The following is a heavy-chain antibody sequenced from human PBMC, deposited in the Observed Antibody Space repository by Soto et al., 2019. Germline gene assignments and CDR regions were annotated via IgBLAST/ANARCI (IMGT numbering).Heavy chain of an antibody. CDR2: IKQDGSEK. CDR1: GFTFSSYW. CDR3: AKDVVVGATTGLGDYYYYYGMDV. D-gene: IGHD1-26*01. V-gene: IGHV3-7*01. Sequence: PGGSLRLSCAASGFTFSSYWMSWVRQAPGKGLEWVANIKQDGSEKYYVDSVKGRFTISRDNSKDTLYLRMNSLRAEDTAVYYCAKDVVVGATTGLGDYYYYYGMDVWGQGTTVTVSS. J-gene: IGHJ6*02.